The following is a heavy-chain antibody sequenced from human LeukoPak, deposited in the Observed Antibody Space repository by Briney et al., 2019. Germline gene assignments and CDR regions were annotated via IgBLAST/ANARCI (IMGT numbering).Heavy chain of an antibody. CDR2: IYSGGST. CDR1: GFTVSSNY. Sequence: GGSLRLSCAASGFTVSSNYMSWVRQAPGKGLEWVSVIYSGGSTYYADSVKGRFTISRDNSKNTLYLQMNSLRAEDTAVYYCACKGGINTAMAAFDIWGQGTMVTVSS. CDR3: ACKGGINTAMAAFDI. V-gene: IGHV3-53*01. J-gene: IGHJ3*02. D-gene: IGHD5-18*01.